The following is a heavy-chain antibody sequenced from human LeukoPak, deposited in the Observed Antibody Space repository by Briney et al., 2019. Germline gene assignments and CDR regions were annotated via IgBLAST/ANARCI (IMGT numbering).Heavy chain of an antibody. CDR3: ARWMSVAAAGTPYYYYMDV. CDR2: INWNGGST. V-gene: IGHV3-20*04. Sequence: GGSLRLSCAASGFTFDDYGMSWVRQAPGKGLEWVSGINWNGGSTGYADSVKGRFTISRDNAKNSLYLQMNSLRAEDTALYYCARWMSVAAAGTPYYYYMDVWGKGTTVTVSS. CDR1: GFTFDDYG. D-gene: IGHD6-13*01. J-gene: IGHJ6*03.